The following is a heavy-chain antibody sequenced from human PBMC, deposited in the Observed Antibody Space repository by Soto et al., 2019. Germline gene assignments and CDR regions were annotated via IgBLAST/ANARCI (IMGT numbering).Heavy chain of an antibody. CDR3: AAAGN. Sequence: GSLRLSFAASRFSFSRYWMSWVRQAPGKGPELVANIKEDGSEKYYVDSVKGRFTISRDNAKNSLYLQMSSLRAEDTAVYYCAAAGNWGQGTQVTVSS. J-gene: IGHJ4*02. CDR1: RFSFSRYW. V-gene: IGHV3-7*01. D-gene: IGHD6-13*01. CDR2: IKEDGSEK.